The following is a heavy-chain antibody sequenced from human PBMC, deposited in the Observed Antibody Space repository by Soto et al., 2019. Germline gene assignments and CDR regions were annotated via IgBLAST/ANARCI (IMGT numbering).Heavy chain of an antibody. CDR3: AKDLGSGKPYYYYAMDV. V-gene: IGHV3-30*18. Sequence: VQLVESGGGLVQPGGSLRLSCAASGFIFSKYGMHWVRQAPGKGLEWVAVISYDGSNKYYAESVKGRFIISRDKSENTLYLQMNSLRAEDTALYYCAKDLGSGKPYYYYAMDVWGQGTTVTVSS. D-gene: IGHD3-10*01. CDR2: ISYDGSNK. J-gene: IGHJ6*02. CDR1: GFIFSKYG.